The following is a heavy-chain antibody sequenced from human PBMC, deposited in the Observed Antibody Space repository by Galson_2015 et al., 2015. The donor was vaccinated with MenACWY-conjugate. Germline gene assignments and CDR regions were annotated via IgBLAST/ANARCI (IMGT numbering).Heavy chain of an antibody. CDR1: GFPFSTYG. CDR3: AKYSGARSLGE. CDR2: ISGSGDSP. V-gene: IGHV3-23*01. D-gene: IGHD5-12*01. Sequence: SLRLSCAASGFPFSTYGMGWVRRAPGEGLEWVSGISGSGDSPYYADFAKGGFTIYRDNSNNMVYVQMNSLRDDDTAVYYCAKYSGARSLGEWGQGTLVTVSA. J-gene: IGHJ4*02.